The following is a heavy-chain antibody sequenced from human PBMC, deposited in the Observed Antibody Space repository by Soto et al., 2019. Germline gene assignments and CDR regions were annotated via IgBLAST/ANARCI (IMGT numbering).Heavy chain of an antibody. V-gene: IGHV3-53*01. Sequence: EVQLVESGGGLIQPGGSLRHICAASGLSVTANYMTWVRQAPGKGLEWLSIIYRGGGTYYADSLKGRAIISRDGSRNMVFLQMNSLTAEDAGVYYCARRDDSETFDIWGRGRAVNDSS. CDR3: ARRDDSETFDI. CDR2: IYRGGGT. J-gene: IGHJ3*02. D-gene: IGHD5-18*01. CDR1: GLSVTANY.